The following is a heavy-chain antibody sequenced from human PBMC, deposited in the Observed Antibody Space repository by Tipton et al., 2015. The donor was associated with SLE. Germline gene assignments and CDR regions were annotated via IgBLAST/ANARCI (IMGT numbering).Heavy chain of an antibody. CDR1: GFSVSDNY. J-gene: IGHJ6*02. CDR2: IYRSGSR. CDR3: ARVGSGDFWSDSYTGYYYYGLDV. D-gene: IGHD3-3*01. V-gene: IGHV3-66*01. Sequence: SLRLSCAASGFSVSDNYMSWVRQVPGKGLEWVSVIYRSGSRYNADSVKGRFTISRENSKNTLYLQMTSLRAEDTALYYCARVGSGDFWSDSYTGYYYYGLDVWGQGTTVTVSS.